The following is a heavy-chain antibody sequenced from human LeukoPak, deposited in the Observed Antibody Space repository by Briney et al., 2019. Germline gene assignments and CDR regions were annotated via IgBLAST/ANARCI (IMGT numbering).Heavy chain of an antibody. Sequence: ETGGSLRLSCAASGFTFSSYGMHWVRQAPGKGLEWVAVISYDGSNKYYSDSVKGRFTISRDNSKKTLYLQMNSLRAEDTAVYYCAKDLKTAVYGMDVWGQGTTVTVSS. CDR1: GFTFSSYG. V-gene: IGHV3-30*18. J-gene: IGHJ6*02. CDR2: ISYDGSNK. CDR3: AKDLKTAVYGMDV.